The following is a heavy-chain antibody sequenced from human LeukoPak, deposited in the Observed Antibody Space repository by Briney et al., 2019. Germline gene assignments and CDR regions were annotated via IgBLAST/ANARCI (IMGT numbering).Heavy chain of an antibody. J-gene: IGHJ4*02. CDR3: ARITKLGILPLTFDY. D-gene: IGHD7-27*01. Sequence: PSETLSLTCAVSGYSISSGYYWGWIRQPPGKGLEWIGYIYYSGSTYYNPSLKSRVTISVDTSKNQFSLKLSSVTAADTAVYYCARITKLGILPLTFDYWGQGTLVTVSS. CDR1: GYSISSGYY. V-gene: IGHV4-38-2*01. CDR2: IYYSGST.